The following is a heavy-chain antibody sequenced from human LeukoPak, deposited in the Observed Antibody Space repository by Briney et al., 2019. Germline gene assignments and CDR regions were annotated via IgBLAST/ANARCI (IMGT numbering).Heavy chain of an antibody. D-gene: IGHD6-25*01. CDR3: AKDRRLAAFDY. V-gene: IGHV3-23*01. J-gene: IGHJ4*02. CDR1: GFNFRDYG. Sequence: GGSLRLSCEASGFNFRDYGMNWVRQAPGKGLEWVSGITASARTTYYADSVKGRFTIYSDNSKNTLSLQMSSLRAEDTAVYYCAKDRRLAAFDYGGQGTLVTVSS. CDR2: ITASARTT.